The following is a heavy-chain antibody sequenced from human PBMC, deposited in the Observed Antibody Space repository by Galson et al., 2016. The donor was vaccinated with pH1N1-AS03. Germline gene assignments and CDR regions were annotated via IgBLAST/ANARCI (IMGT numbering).Heavy chain of an antibody. Sequence: CAASGFTFSRYWMHWVRQAPGKGLVRVSHINEDGSTTRYADSVKGRFTISRDNSESTLYLQMNSLGDDDTAVYYCARDVGGPDDYWGQGTLVTVSS. CDR1: GFTFSRYW. J-gene: IGHJ4*02. V-gene: IGHV3-74*01. CDR3: ARDVGGPDDY. D-gene: IGHD4-23*01. CDR2: INEDGSTT.